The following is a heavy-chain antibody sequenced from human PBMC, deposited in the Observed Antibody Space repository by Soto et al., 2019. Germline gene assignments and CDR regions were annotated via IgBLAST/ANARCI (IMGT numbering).Heavy chain of an antibody. CDR2: INHSGST. CDR3: ARRYSSSADY. D-gene: IGHD6-13*01. Sequence: QVQLQQWGAGLLKPSETLSLTCAVYGGSFSGYYWSWIRQPPGKGLEWIGEINHSGSTNYNPPLKSRVTISVDTSKNQFSLKLSSVTAADTAVYYCARRYSSSADYWGQGTLVTVSS. J-gene: IGHJ4*02. V-gene: IGHV4-34*01. CDR1: GGSFSGYY.